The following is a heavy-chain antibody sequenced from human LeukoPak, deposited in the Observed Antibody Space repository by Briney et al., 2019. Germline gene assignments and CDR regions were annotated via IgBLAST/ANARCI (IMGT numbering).Heavy chain of an antibody. V-gene: IGHV3-7*01. CDR2: IKQDGSER. CDR1: GFTFSNYW. CDR3: AGGSGYSSSWYCDY. J-gene: IGHJ4*02. Sequence: GGSLRLSCAASGFTFSNYWMSWVRQAPGKGLEWVANIKQDGSERYYVDSVKGRFSISRDNAKNSLYLQMNSLRAEDTAVYYCAGGSGYSSSWYCDYWGQGTLVTVSS. D-gene: IGHD6-13*01.